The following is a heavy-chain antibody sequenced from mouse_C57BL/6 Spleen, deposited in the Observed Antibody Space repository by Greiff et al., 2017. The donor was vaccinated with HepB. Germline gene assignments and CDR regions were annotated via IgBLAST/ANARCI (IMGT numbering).Heavy chain of an antibody. CDR3: ARPYFDY. J-gene: IGHJ2*01. Sequence: EVQLHQSGPELVKPGASVKISCKASGYTFTDYYMNWVKQSHGKSLEWIGDINPNNGGTSYNQKFKGKATLTVDKSSSTAYMELRSLTSEDSAVYYCARPYFDYWGQGTTLTVSS. CDR2: INPNNGGT. CDR1: GYTFTDYY. V-gene: IGHV1-26*01.